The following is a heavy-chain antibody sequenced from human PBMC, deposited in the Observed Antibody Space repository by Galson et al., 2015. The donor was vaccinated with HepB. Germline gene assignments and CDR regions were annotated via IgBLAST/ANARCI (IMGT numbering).Heavy chain of an antibody. J-gene: IGHJ4*02. Sequence: ETLSLTCAVYGGSFSGYYWSWIRQPPGKGLEWIGEINHSGSTNYNPSLKSRVTISVDTSKNQFSLKLSSVTAADTAVYYCARGWRRRRPGYYDSSGYYGYWGQGTLVTVSS. D-gene: IGHD3-22*01. CDR2: INHSGST. CDR1: GGSFSGYY. V-gene: IGHV4-34*01. CDR3: ARGWRRRRPGYYDSSGYYGY.